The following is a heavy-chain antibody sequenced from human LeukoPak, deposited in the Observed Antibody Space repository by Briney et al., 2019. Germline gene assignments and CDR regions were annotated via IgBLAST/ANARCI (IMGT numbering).Heavy chain of an antibody. J-gene: IGHJ3*02. D-gene: IGHD2-2*01. CDR3: AKVVPAAHDAFDI. Sequence: ASVKVSRKASGYTFTSYDINWVRQATGQGLEWMGWMNPNSGNTGYAQKFQGRVTMTRNTSISTAYMELSSLRSENTAVYYCAKVVPAAHDAFDIWGQGTMVTVSS. CDR2: MNPNSGNT. CDR1: GYTFTSYD. V-gene: IGHV1-8*01.